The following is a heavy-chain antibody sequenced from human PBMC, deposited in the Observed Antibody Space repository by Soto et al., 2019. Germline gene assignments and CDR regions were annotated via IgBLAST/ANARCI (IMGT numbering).Heavy chain of an antibody. D-gene: IGHD3-9*01. V-gene: IGHV1-18*01. Sequence: ASVKVSCKASGYTFTSYGISWVRQAPGQGLEWMGWISAYNGNTNYAQKLQGRVTMTTDTSTSTAYMELRSLRSDDTAVYYCARSYDILTAYGSPGRSGWFDPWGQGTLVTVSS. CDR2: ISAYNGNT. CDR3: ARSYDILTAYGSPGRSGWFDP. CDR1: GYTFTSYG. J-gene: IGHJ5*02.